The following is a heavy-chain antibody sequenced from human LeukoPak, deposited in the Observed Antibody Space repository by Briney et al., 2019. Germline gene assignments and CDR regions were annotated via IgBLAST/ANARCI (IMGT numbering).Heavy chain of an antibody. Sequence: GESLKISCKGSGYSFTNYWIGWVRQMPGKGLEWMGIIYPGDSDTRYSPSFQGQVTISADKSISTAYLQWSSLKASDTAMYYCARSSSDYYDSSGYQTFDYWGQGTLVTVSS. CDR1: GYSFTNYW. J-gene: IGHJ4*02. V-gene: IGHV5-51*01. CDR3: ARSSSDYYDSSGYQTFDY. D-gene: IGHD3-22*01. CDR2: IYPGDSDT.